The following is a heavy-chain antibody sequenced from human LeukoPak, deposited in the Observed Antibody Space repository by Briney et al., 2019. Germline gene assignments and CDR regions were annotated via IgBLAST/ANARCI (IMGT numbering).Heavy chain of an antibody. V-gene: IGHV4-59*08. CDR2: IYYSGNT. CDR1: GGSISSYY. Sequence: SETLSLTCTVSGGSISSYYWTWIRQPPGKGLEWIGYIYYSGNTYYNASLKSRLTISVDSSKNQFSLKLNSVTAADTAVYYCARGCPYTSRDGRFDPWGQGTLVTVSS. CDR3: ARGCPYTSRDGRFDP. D-gene: IGHD2-2*02. J-gene: IGHJ5*02.